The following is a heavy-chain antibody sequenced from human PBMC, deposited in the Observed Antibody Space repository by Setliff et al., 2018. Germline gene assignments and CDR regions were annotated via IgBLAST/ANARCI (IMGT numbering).Heavy chain of an antibody. Sequence: RASVKVSCKASGGTFSNIGISWVRQAPGQGLEWMGLFNPSGGSTKYAEKFQGRVTLTRDTSASTVYMELSSLRSEDTAIYHCASADVVVAPWGQGTLVTVSS. J-gene: IGHJ4*02. CDR3: ASADVVVAP. D-gene: IGHD2-21*01. V-gene: IGHV1-46*01. CDR2: FNPSGGST. CDR1: GGTFSNIG.